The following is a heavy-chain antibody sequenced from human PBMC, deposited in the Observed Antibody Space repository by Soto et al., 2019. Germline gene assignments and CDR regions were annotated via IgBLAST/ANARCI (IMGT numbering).Heavy chain of an antibody. J-gene: IGHJ4*02. D-gene: IGHD2-21*01. CDR1: GFSFEDYA. Sequence: SLRLSSAASGFSFEDYAMHWVRQAPGKGLEWVSGISWNSGSIGYADSVKGRFTISRDNAKNSLYLQMNSLRAEDTALYYCAKEKSAYDYWGQGTLVTVSS. V-gene: IGHV3-9*01. CDR3: AKEKSAYDY. CDR2: ISWNSGSI.